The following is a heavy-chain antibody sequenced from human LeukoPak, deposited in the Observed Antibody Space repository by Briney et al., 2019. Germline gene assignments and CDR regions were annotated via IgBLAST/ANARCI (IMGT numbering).Heavy chain of an antibody. CDR3: ARSPDIVVVPAATGFDP. CDR1: GGSISSGGYY. J-gene: IGHJ5*02. CDR2: IYHSGST. Sequence: SETLSLTCTVSGGSISSGGYYWSWIRQPPGKGLEWIGYIYHSGSTYYNPSLKSRVTISVDRSKNQFSLKLSSVTAADTAVYYCARSPDIVVVPAATGFDPWGQGTLVTVSS. D-gene: IGHD2-2*01. V-gene: IGHV4-30-2*01.